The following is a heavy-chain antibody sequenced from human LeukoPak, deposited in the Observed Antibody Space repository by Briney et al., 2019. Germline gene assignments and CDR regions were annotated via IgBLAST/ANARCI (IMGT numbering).Heavy chain of an antibody. CDR2: INTNTGNP. Sequence: GASVKVSCKASGGTFSSYAISWVRQAPGQGLEWMGWINTNTGNPTYAQGFTGRFVFSLDTSVSTAYLQISSLKAEDTAVYYCASGVEMATHAFDIWGQGTMVTVSS. D-gene: IGHD5-24*01. CDR1: GGTFSSYA. CDR3: ASGVEMATHAFDI. J-gene: IGHJ3*02. V-gene: IGHV7-4-1*02.